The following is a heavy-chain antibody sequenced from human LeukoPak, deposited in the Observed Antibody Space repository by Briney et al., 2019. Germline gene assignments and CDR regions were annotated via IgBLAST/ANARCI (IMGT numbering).Heavy chain of an antibody. J-gene: IGHJ5*02. V-gene: IGHV4-34*01. CDR3: ARGAGTFDA. Sequence: PGGSLRLSCIASGFTFTSYAMSWVRQAPGKGLEWIGEINHSGSTNYNPSLKSRVTISVDTSKNQFSLKLSSVTAADTAVYYCARGAGTFDAWGQGTLVTVSS. D-gene: IGHD1-1*01. CDR2: INHSGST. CDR1: GFTFTSYA.